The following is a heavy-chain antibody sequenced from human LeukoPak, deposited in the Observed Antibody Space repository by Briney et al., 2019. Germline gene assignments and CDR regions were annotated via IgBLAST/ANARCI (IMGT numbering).Heavy chain of an antibody. Sequence: GGSLRLSCAASGFTFSNYNMSWVRQAPGKGLEWVANIKQDGSEKYYVDSVKGRFIISRDNAKNSLYLQMNNLRAEDTAVYYCARGARYGDYWGQGTLVTVSS. CDR3: ARGARYGDY. CDR2: IKQDGSEK. J-gene: IGHJ4*02. D-gene: IGHD1-1*01. CDR1: GFTFSNYN. V-gene: IGHV3-7*04.